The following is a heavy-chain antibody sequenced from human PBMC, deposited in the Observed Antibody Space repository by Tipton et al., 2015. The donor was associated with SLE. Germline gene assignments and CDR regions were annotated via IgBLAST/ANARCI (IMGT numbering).Heavy chain of an antibody. CDR2: IWYDGSKK. Sequence: SLRLSCVTSGFTFTSYCMHWVRQAPGKGLVWVAVIWYDGSKKYYADFVKGGFTISRDTYKNTLYLQMSSLRVEDTAVYYCATNGCGCYFGAYWGQGTLVTVSS. CDR1: GFTFTSYC. D-gene: IGHD1-26*01. J-gene: IGHJ4*02. CDR3: ATNGCGCYFGAY. V-gene: IGHV3-33*01.